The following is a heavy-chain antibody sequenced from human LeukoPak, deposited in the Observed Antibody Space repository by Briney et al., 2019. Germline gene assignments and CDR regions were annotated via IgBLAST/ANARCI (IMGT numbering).Heavy chain of an antibody. Sequence: ASVKVSCKASGGTSSSYPISRVRQAPGQGLEWMGRIIPILGIPNYAQKFQGRVTISADKSTSTAYMDLSSLRSEDTAVYYCATLTRGATAYWGQRTLVTVSS. D-gene: IGHD5-12*01. CDR3: ATLTRGATAY. V-gene: IGHV1-69*02. J-gene: IGHJ4*02. CDR1: GGTSSSYP. CDR2: IIPILGIP.